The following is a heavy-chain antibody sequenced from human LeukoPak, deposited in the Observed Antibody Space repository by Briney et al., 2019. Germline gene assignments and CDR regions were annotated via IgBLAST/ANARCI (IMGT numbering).Heavy chain of an antibody. CDR3: ARLGGDYEQYFDY. Sequence: PGGSLRLSCAASGSTFSSYSMNWVRQAPGKGLEWVSSISSSSSYIYYADSVKGRFTISRDNAKNSLYLQMNSLRAEDTAVYYCARLGGDYEQYFDYWGQGTLVTVSS. D-gene: IGHD4-17*01. V-gene: IGHV3-21*01. CDR2: ISSSSSYI. J-gene: IGHJ4*02. CDR1: GSTFSSYS.